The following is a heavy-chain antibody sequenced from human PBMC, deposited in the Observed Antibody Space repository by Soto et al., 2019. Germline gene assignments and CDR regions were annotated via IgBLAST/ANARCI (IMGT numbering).Heavy chain of an antibody. D-gene: IGHD1-20*01. V-gene: IGHV4-31*03. CDR2: IYYSGST. J-gene: IGHJ5*02. CDR3: ARSEGYNWNPHWFDP. Sequence: QVQLQESGPGLVKPSQTLSLTCTVSGGSISSATYYWSWIRQHPGKGLEWIGYIYYSGSTYYNPSLKSRITLXXDXSXXQFSLKLSSVTAADTAVYYCARSEGYNWNPHWFDPWGQGTLVTVSS. CDR1: GGSISSATYY.